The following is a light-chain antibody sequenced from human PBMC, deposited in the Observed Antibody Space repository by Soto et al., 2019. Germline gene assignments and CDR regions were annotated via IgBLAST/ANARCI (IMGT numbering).Light chain of an antibody. CDR1: QSISSW. Sequence: DIQMTQSPSTLSASVGDRVTITCRASQSISSWLAWYQQKPGKAPKVLIYKASSLESGVPSRFSGSGSGTEFILTISSLQPDDFATYYCQQYNSYSGTFGQGTKVDSK. CDR2: KAS. V-gene: IGKV1-5*03. CDR3: QQYNSYSGT. J-gene: IGKJ1*01.